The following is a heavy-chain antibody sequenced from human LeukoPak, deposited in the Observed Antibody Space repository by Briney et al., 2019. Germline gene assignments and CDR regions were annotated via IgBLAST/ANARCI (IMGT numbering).Heavy chain of an antibody. J-gene: IGHJ4*02. CDR2: ISDSGGGT. CDR1: GFTFNNYA. V-gene: IGHV3-23*01. CDR3: AKDVEPTSGYYRVAFDY. D-gene: IGHD3-22*01. Sequence: GGSLRLSCAASGFTFNNYAMNWVRQAPGKGLEWVSGISDSGGGTFYADSVKGRFTISRDNPKNTLYLQMNSLRAEDTAVYYCAKDVEPTSGYYRVAFDYWGQGTLVTVSS.